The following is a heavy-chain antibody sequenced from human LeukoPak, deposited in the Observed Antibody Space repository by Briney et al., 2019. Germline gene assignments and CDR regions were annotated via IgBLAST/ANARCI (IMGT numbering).Heavy chain of an antibody. D-gene: IGHD4-17*01. CDR3: VKDMGDYGDYVVHY. Sequence: GGSLRLSCAASGFRFDDFAMHWVRQAPGKGLEWVSLVGGNGGATYYADSVKGRFTISRDNSKNSLYLQMNSLRTDDTALYYCVKDMGDYGDYVVHYWGQGTLVSVSP. CDR1: GFRFDDFA. V-gene: IGHV3-43*02. J-gene: IGHJ4*02. CDR2: VGGNGGAT.